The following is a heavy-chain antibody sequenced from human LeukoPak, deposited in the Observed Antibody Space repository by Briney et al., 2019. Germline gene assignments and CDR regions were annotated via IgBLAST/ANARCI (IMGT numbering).Heavy chain of an antibody. Sequence: GGSLRLSCAASGFSFSSYAMNWVSQAPGKGLEWVSGITIGVGSTYYADSVKGRFTISRDNSKNTLYLQMNSLRAEDTAVYYCAKAGGYSYGYYFDYWGQGMLVTVSS. V-gene: IGHV3-23*01. CDR1: GFSFSSYA. CDR3: AKAGGYSYGYYFDY. J-gene: IGHJ4*02. D-gene: IGHD5-18*01. CDR2: ITIGVGST.